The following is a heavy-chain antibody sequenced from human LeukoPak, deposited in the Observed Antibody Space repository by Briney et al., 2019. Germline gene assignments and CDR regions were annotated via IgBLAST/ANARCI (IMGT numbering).Heavy chain of an antibody. CDR2: ISSNGGST. V-gene: IGHV3-64*01. Sequence: GGSLRLSCAASGFTFSSYAMHWVRQAPGKGLEDVSAISSNGGSTYYANSVKGRFTISRDNSKNTLYLQMGSLRAEDMAVYYCARGVRGYSLGPDYWGQGTLVTVSS. D-gene: IGHD5-18*01. J-gene: IGHJ4*02. CDR3: ARGVRGYSLGPDY. CDR1: GFTFSSYA.